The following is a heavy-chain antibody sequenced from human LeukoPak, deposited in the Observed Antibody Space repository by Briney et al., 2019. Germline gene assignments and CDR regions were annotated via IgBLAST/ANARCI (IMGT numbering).Heavy chain of an antibody. CDR3: ARETYILGAQPLDY. V-gene: IGHV3-48*03. D-gene: IGHD1-26*01. Sequence: PGGSLRLSCAASGFTFSSYAMSWVRQAPGKGLEWVSYISSSGSTINFADSVKGRFTISRDNAKNSLFLQMNSLRAEDTAVYYCARETYILGAQPLDYWGQGTLVTVSS. J-gene: IGHJ4*02. CDR1: GFTFSSYA. CDR2: ISSSGSTI.